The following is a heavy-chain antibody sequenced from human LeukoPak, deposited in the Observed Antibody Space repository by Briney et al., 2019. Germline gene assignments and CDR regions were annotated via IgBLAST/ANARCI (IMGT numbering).Heavy chain of an antibody. CDR1: GFTVSSNY. D-gene: IGHD3-16*02. J-gene: IGHJ4*02. Sequence: GGSLRLSCAASGFTVSSNYMSWVRQAPGKGLEWVSVIYGGSSTYYADSVKGRFTISRDNSKNTLYLQMNSLRAEDTAVYYCARHHPHVIAFDYWGQGTLVIVSS. V-gene: IGHV3-53*01. CDR3: ARHHPHVIAFDY. CDR2: IYGGSST.